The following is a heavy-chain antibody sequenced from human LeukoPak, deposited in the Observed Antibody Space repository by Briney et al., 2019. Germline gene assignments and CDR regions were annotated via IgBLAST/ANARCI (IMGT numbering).Heavy chain of an antibody. J-gene: IGHJ4*02. Sequence: PGGSLRLSCAASGFTFSTYAMSWVRQAAGKGLEWVSLISGSGGGTYYADSVKGRFTISRDNSKNTLYLQLNSLRVEDTAIYYCAKSPGWVFDYWGQGTLVTVSS. CDR1: GFTFSTYA. CDR2: ISGSGGGT. D-gene: IGHD3-16*01. CDR3: AKSPGWVFDY. V-gene: IGHV3-23*01.